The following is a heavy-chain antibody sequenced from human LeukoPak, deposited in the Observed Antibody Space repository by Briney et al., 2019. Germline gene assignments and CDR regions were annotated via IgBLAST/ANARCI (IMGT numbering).Heavy chain of an antibody. CDR3: ARDIRDYGDYNWFDL. V-gene: IGHV3-30*04. CDR2: ISYDGSNK. D-gene: IGHD4-17*01. J-gene: IGHJ5*02. Sequence: PGGSLRLSCAASGFTFSSYAMHWVRQAPGKGLEWVAVISYDGSNKYYADSVKGRFTISRDNSKNTLYLQMNSLRAEDTAVYYCARDIRDYGDYNWFDLWGQGTLVTVSS. CDR1: GFTFSSYA.